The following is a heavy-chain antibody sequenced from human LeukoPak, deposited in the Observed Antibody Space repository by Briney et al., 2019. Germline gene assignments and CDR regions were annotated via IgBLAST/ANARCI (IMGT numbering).Heavy chain of an antibody. CDR2: IDPSDSYT. J-gene: IGHJ4*02. Sequence: GESLKISCEGSGYSFTSYWISWVRQMPGKGLGWMGRIDPSDSYTNYSPSFQGHVTISADKSITTAYLQWSSLKASDTAMYYCARRGQRGKDYWGQGTLVTVSS. CDR3: ARRGQRGKDY. CDR1: GYSFTSYW. D-gene: IGHD3-10*01. V-gene: IGHV5-10-1*01.